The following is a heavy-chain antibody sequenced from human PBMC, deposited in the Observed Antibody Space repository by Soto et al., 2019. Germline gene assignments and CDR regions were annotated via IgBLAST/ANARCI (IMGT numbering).Heavy chain of an antibody. J-gene: IGHJ4*02. CDR3: AKTKNFNGYYTGSDS. CDR1: GFTFTGYA. V-gene: IGHV3-23*01. D-gene: IGHD3-3*01. CDR2: VSGGGGST. Sequence: GRLRLSGVVSGFTFTGYALAWVRQAPGKGLEWVAAVSGGGGSTYYADSVKGRFSVSRDKSGNMMYLQMNRLTAGDTALYYCAKTKNFNGYYTGSDSWGQGTRVTVSS.